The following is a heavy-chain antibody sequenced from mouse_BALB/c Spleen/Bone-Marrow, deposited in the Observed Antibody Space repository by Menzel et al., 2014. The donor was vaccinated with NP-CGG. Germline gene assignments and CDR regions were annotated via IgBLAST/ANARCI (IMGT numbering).Heavy chain of an antibody. Sequence: EVNLVESGAELVKPGASVKLSCTASGFNIKDTYLHWVKQRPEQGLDWIGRIDPAIFTKYDPKFQGKATITADTSSNTAYLHLSSLTSEDTAAYYCASYRYGWYFDVWGAEATVTVSS. V-gene: IGHV14-3*02. CDR2: IDPAIFT. D-gene: IGHD2-14*01. J-gene: IGHJ1*01. CDR3: ASYRYGWYFDV. CDR1: GFNIKDTY.